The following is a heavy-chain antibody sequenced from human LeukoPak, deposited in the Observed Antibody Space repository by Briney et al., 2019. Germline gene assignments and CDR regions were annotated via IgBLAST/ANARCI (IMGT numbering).Heavy chain of an antibody. Sequence: SETLSLTCTVSDGSINGYYWSWIRQPPGKGLEWIGYIYYRGSINYNPSLKSRLTISVDTSKNQFSLKLSSVTAADAAVHYCARAGYDTSAYYYTFDYWGQGTLVTVSS. CDR2: IYYRGSI. CDR3: ARAGYDTSAYYYTFDY. D-gene: IGHD3-22*01. J-gene: IGHJ4*02. CDR1: DGSINGYY. V-gene: IGHV4-59*01.